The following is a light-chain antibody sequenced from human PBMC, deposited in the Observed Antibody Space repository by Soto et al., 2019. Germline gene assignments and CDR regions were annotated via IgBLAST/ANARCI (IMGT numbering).Light chain of an antibody. Sequence: QSALTQRRSVSGSPGQSVTISCTGTSSDVGGYNYVSWYQQHPGKAPKVMIYDVNKRPSGVPDRFSGAKSGNTASLTISGLQAEDEADYYCCSYAGSNPIPFGGGTKLTVL. CDR1: SSDVGGYNY. V-gene: IGLV2-11*01. CDR3: CSYAGSNPIP. J-gene: IGLJ2*01. CDR2: DVN.